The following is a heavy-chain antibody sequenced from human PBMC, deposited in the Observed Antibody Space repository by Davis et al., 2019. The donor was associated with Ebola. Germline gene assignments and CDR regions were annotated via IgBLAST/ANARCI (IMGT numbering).Heavy chain of an antibody. CDR2: IIPILGTP. J-gene: IGHJ3*02. CDR1: GGTFKTNT. CDR3: ARDGLMLPGVIDGFDI. V-gene: IGHV1-69*13. D-gene: IGHD3-10*01. Sequence: SVKVSCKASGGTFKTNTINWVRQAPGQGLEWMGGIIPILGTPSYAQKFQGRLTIVADASTSTAFMELSGLRSDDTAVYFCARDGLMLPGVIDGFDIWGQGTKVTVSS.